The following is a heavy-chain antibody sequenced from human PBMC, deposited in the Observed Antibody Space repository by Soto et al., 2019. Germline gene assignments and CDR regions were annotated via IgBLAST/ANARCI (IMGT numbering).Heavy chain of an antibody. CDR2: IYYSGST. D-gene: IGHD1-26*01. CDR1: GGSISSSSYY. Sequence: QLQLQESGPGLVKPSETLSLTCTVSGGSISSSSYYWGWIHQPPGKGLEWIGSIYYSGSTYYNPSLKSRVTISVDTSKNQFSLKLSSVTAADTAVYYCARLWGATYGTYFDYWGQGTLVTVSS. V-gene: IGHV4-39*01. CDR3: ARLWGATYGTYFDY. J-gene: IGHJ4*02.